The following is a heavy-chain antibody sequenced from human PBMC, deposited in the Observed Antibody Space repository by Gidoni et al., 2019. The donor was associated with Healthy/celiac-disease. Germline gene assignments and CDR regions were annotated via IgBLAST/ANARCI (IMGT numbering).Heavy chain of an antibody. CDR1: GFTFSSYW. CDR3: ARVHYSGYDLGDY. Sequence: EVQLVESGGGLVQPGGSLRLSCAASGFTFSSYWMHWVRQAPGKGLVWVSRINSDGSSTSYADAGKGRFTISRDNAKNTLYLQMNSLRAEDTAVYYCARVHYSGYDLGDYWGQGTLVTVSS. D-gene: IGHD5-12*01. CDR2: INSDGSST. V-gene: IGHV3-74*01. J-gene: IGHJ4*02.